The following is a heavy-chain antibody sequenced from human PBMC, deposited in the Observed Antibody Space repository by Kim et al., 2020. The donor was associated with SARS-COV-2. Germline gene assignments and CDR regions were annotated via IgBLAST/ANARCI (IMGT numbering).Heavy chain of an antibody. D-gene: IGHD1-26*01. J-gene: IGHJ3*02. Sequence: ADTVKGRFTLSSDNSRNTLYLQMNSRRAEDMAVYYCAKTRSGSYYDAFDIWGQGTMVTVSS. CDR3: AKTRSGSYYDAFDI. V-gene: IGHV3-30*02.